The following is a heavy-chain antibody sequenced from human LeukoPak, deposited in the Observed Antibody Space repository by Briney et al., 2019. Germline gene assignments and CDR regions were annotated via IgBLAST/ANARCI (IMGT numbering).Heavy chain of an antibody. D-gene: IGHD6-13*01. Sequence: GGSLRLSCAASGFNFNAYYMTWVRQAPGKGLEWVATINQDGSGRDYVDSVKGRFTVSRDNAKNSLYLQMNSLRAEDTAVYYCARVGSTVAAGTPDYWGQGTLVTVSS. CDR1: GFNFNAYY. V-gene: IGHV3-7*02. J-gene: IGHJ4*02. CDR3: ARVGSTVAAGTPDY. CDR2: INQDGSGR.